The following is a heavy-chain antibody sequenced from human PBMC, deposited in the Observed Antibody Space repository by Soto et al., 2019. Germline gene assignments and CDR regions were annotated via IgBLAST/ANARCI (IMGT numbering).Heavy chain of an antibody. CDR2: IYYSGST. Sequence: LSLTCTVSGGSISSSSYYWGWIRQPPGKGLEWIGSIYYSGSTYYNPSLKSRVTISVDTSKNQFSLKLSSVTAADTAVYYCARQGYGSGSNLYGMDVWGLGTTVTVSS. J-gene: IGHJ6*02. D-gene: IGHD3-10*01. V-gene: IGHV4-39*01. CDR3: ARQGYGSGSNLYGMDV. CDR1: GGSISSSSYY.